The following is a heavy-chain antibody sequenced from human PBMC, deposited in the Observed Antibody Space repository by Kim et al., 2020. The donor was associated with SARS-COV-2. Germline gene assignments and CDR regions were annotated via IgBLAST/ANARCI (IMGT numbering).Heavy chain of an antibody. V-gene: IGHV3-23*01. CDR1: GFTFSTYA. CDR3: AKRAESYSPGYQFDY. J-gene: IGHJ4*02. D-gene: IGHD2-2*01. CDR2: ISGDGRTT. Sequence: GGSLRLSCEASGFTFSTYAMSWVRQAPGRGLEWVSSISGDGRTTYYADSVKGRFTISRDNSKNTLYVQMISLTGDDTAVYYCAKRAESYSPGYQFDYWGQGSLVTVSS.